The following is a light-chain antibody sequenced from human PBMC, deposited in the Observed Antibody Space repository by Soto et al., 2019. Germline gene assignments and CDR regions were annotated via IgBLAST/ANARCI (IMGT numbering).Light chain of an antibody. CDR3: NSYTTSGAIV. CDR1: SSDIGGYNF. V-gene: IGLV2-14*03. CDR2: DVA. J-gene: IGLJ3*02. Sequence: QSVLTQPASVSGSPGQSITISCTGTSSDIGGYNFVSWYQQHPGNAPNLIIYDVASRPSGVSDRFSGSKSGNAASLTISGLQAEGEALYYCNSYTTSGAIVFGGGTKVTVL.